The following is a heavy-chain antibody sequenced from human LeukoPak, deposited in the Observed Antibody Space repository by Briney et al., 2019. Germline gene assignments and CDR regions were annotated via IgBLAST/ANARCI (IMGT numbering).Heavy chain of an antibody. CDR2: IIPIFGTA. CDR1: GGTFSSYA. V-gene: IGHV1-69*05. Sequence: RASVKVSCKASGGTFSSYAISWVRQALGQGLEWMRGIIPIFGTANYARKFQGRVTITTDESTSTAYMELSSLRSEDTAVYYCASTRSHSSSTISNWFDPWGQGTLVTVSS. J-gene: IGHJ5*02. D-gene: IGHD6-6*01. CDR3: ASTRSHSSSTISNWFDP.